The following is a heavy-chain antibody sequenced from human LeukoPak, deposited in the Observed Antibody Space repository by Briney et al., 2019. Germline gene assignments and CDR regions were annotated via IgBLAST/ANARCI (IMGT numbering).Heavy chain of an antibody. Sequence: GGSLRLSCAVSGFTFGSYTMNWVRQAPGKGLEWVSHISSTSTTYYADSVKGRFTTSRDNAKNLLYLQMNSLRDEDTAVYYCAKGRRGYSYVTDWGQGTLVTVSS. CDR1: GFTFGSYT. V-gene: IGHV3-48*02. CDR2: ISSTSTT. J-gene: IGHJ4*02. D-gene: IGHD5-18*01. CDR3: AKGRRGYSYVTD.